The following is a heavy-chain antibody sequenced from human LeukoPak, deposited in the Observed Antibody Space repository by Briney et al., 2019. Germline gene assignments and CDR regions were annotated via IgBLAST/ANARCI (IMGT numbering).Heavy chain of an antibody. V-gene: IGHV3-74*01. CDR3: VRDGAGTIPYDL. Sequence: GGSLRLSCAASGFTFSNYWMNWVRQAPGKGLMWVSHINPGDGSTTGYADSVKGRFTVSRDNAKNTLYLQMRSLKDEDTAVYYCVRDGAGTIPYDLWGQGTLVTVSS. CDR1: GFTFSNYW. D-gene: IGHD3-22*01. CDR2: INPGDGSTT. J-gene: IGHJ4*01.